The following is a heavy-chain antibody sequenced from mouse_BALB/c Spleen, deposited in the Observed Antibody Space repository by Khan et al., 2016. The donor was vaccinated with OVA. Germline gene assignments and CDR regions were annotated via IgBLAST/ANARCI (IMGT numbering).Heavy chain of an antibody. Sequence: VQLQQSGTVLARPGASVKMSCKGSGYTFTNYWMHWVKQRPGQGLEWIGVIYPGNSVTNYNQKFKGKAKLTAVTSTSTAYRELNSLTNEDSAVYYCTRNGFGNYESWDYWGQGTTLTVSS. CDR1: GYTFTNYW. CDR2: IYPGNSVT. J-gene: IGHJ2*01. CDR3: TRNGFGNYESWDY. V-gene: IGHV1-5*01. D-gene: IGHD2-1*01.